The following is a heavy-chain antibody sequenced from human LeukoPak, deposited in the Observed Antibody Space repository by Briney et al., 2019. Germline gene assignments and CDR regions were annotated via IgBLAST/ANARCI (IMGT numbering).Heavy chain of an antibody. V-gene: IGHV3-23*01. CDR1: GFTFSTYV. CDR2: ISVSGGST. CDR3: TKGNWRYFDY. Sequence: PGGSLRLSCAASGFTFSTYVMSWVHQAPGKGLECVSAISVSGGSTYYADSVKGRFTTSRDNSKNTLYLQMNSLGADDTAVYYCTKGNWRYFDYWGQGTLVTVSS. J-gene: IGHJ4*02. D-gene: IGHD1-1*01.